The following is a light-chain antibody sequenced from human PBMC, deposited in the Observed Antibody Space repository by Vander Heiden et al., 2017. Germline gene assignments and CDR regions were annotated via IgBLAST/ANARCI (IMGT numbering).Light chain of an antibody. CDR3: AAWDDSLNGNVV. Sequence: QSVLTQPPSTSGTPGPRVTIPCSGHSSNIRSNSVDWYQQVPGAAPKLLIYSNNQRPSGVPDRFSGSKSGTSASLAISGLQPEDEADYYCAAWDDSLNGNVVFGGGTRLTVL. CDR2: SNN. J-gene: IGLJ2*01. CDR1: SSNIRSNS. V-gene: IGLV1-44*01.